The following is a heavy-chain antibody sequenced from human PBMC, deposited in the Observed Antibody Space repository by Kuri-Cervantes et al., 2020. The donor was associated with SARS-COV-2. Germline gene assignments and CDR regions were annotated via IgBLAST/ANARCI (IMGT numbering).Heavy chain of an antibody. CDR2: ISGSGGST. V-gene: IGHV3-23*01. D-gene: IGHD1-14*01. CDR1: GFTFSSYG. J-gene: IGHJ3*02. CDR3: AKGRIHHSDAFDI. Sequence: LSLTCAASGFTFSSYGMHWVRQAPGKGLEWVSAISGSGGSTYYADSVKGRFTISRDNSKNTLYLQMNSLRAEDTAVYYCAKGRIHHSDAFDIWGQGTMVTVSS.